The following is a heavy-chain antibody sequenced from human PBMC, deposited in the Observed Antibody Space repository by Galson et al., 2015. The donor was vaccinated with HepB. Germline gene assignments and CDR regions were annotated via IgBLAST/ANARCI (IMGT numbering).Heavy chain of an antibody. D-gene: IGHD6-6*01. CDR1: GGTFSSNA. V-gene: IGHV1-69*04. J-gene: IGHJ4*02. Sequence: SVKVSCKASGGTFSSNAIGWVRQAPGQGLEWMGRIIPILGIANHAQKFQGRVTITADKSTSTAYMELRSLRSEDTAVYYCARDSATRPFDSWGQGTLVTVSS. CDR2: IIPILGIA. CDR3: ARDSATRPFDS.